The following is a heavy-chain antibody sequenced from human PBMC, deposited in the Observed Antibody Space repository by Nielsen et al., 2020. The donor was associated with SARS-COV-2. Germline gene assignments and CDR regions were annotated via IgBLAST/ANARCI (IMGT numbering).Heavy chain of an antibody. D-gene: IGHD4-23*01. CDR3: SSPTVAY. CDR2: IRSYANEYAT. Sequence: GESLKISCVASRFTFSGSAMHWVRQASGKGLEWLGRIRSYANEYATAYTASVKGRFTISRDDSKNTAYLQMNSLKTEDTAVYYCSSPTVAYWGQGTLVTVSS. V-gene: IGHV3-73*01. CDR1: RFTFSGSA. J-gene: IGHJ4*02.